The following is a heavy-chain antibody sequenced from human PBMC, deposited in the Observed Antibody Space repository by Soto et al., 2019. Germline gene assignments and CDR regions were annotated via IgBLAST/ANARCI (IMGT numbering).Heavy chain of an antibody. D-gene: IGHD6-13*01. CDR3: ARSYSSSWFPLFDY. Sequence: QVQLQESGPGLVKPSQTLSLTCTVSGGSISSGGYYWSWIRQHPGKGLEWIGYIYYSGSTYYNPSLKGRVTISVDTSKNQFSLKLSSVTAADTAVYYCARSYSSSWFPLFDYWGQGTLVTVSS. CDR2: IYYSGST. CDR1: GGSISSGGYY. V-gene: IGHV4-31*03. J-gene: IGHJ4*02.